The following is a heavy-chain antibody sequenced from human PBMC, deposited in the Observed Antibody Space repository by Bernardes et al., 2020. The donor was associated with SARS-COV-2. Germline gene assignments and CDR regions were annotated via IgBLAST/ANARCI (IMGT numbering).Heavy chain of an antibody. D-gene: IGHD6-13*01. V-gene: IGHV4-39*01. CDR3: AKQGGSTSWYSYDWFDP. CDR1: GDSISRSTYH. J-gene: IGHJ5*02. CDR2: IHHRGTT. Sequence: ETLSLTCTVSGDSISRSTYHWGWIRQPPGKGLEWIGTIHHRGTTYYNPSLESRVTISVDSSVNQVSLTLTSVTAADTAVYYCAKQGGSTSWYSYDWFDPWGQGTLVTVSS.